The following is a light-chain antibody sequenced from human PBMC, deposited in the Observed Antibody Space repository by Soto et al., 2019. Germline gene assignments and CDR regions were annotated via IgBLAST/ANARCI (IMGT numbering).Light chain of an antibody. CDR2: AAS. CDR3: QKYNSAPRT. Sequence: DIQMTQSASSLSESVGDRVTITCRASQGISNYLAWYQQKPGKVPKLLIYAASTLQSGVPSRFSCSGSGTDFTLTISSLQPEDVATYYCQKYNSAPRTFGQGTKVEIK. CDR1: QGISNY. J-gene: IGKJ1*01. V-gene: IGKV1-27*01.